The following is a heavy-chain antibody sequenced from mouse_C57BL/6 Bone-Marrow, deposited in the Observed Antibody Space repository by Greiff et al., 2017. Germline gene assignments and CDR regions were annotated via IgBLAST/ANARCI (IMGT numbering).Heavy chain of an antibody. V-gene: IGHV1-81*01. CDR3: ARPWEGLDY. Sequence: ESGAELARPGASVKLSCKASGYPFTSYGISWVKQRTGQGLEWIGEIYPRSGNTYYNEKFKGKATLTADKSSSTAYMELRSLTSEDSAVYFCARPWEGLDYWGQGTTLTVSS. CDR1: GYPFTSYG. D-gene: IGHD4-1*01. CDR2: IYPRSGNT. J-gene: IGHJ2*01.